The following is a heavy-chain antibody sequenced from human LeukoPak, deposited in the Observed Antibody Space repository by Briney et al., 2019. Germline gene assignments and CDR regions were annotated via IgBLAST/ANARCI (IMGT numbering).Heavy chain of an antibody. J-gene: IGHJ4*02. CDR3: ATKSSNTIIDY. CDR2: INTNTGNP. Sequence: ASVKVSCKASGYTFTSYAMNWVRQAPGQGLEWMGWINTNTGNPTYAQGFTRRFVFSLDTSVSTAYLQISSLKAEDTAVYYCATKSSNTIIDYWGQGTLVTVSS. CDR1: GYTFTSYA. V-gene: IGHV7-4-1*02. D-gene: IGHD3-9*01.